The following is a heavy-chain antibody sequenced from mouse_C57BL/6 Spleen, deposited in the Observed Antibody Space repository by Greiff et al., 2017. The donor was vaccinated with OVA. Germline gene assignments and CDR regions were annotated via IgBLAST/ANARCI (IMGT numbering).Heavy chain of an antibody. Sequence: VQLQQSGAELVRPGASVKLSCKASGYTFTDYYINWVKQRPGQGLEWIGNINPSNGGTNYNEKFKSKATLTVDKSSSTAYMQLSSLTSEDSAVYYCARPLTGVFDYWGQGTTLTVSS. D-gene: IGHD4-1*01. CDR2: INPSNGGT. CDR1: GYTFTDYY. J-gene: IGHJ2*01. V-gene: IGHV1-53*01. CDR3: ARPLTGVFDY.